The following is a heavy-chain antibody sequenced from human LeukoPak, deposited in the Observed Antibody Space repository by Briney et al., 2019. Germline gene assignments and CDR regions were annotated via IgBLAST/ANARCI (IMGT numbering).Heavy chain of an antibody. CDR3: ARGPAYCGSTRCYAGGYFDY. CDR2: IWYDRSNK. D-gene: IGHD2-2*01. V-gene: IGHV3-33*08. Sequence: GGSLRLSCSASGFTFSNYGMHWVRQAPGKGLEWVAVIWYDRSNKYYADSVKGRFTISRDNSKNTLFLQMNSLRAKDTAVYYCARGPAYCGSTRCYAGGYFDYWGQGTLVTVSS. CDR1: GFTFSNYG. J-gene: IGHJ4*02.